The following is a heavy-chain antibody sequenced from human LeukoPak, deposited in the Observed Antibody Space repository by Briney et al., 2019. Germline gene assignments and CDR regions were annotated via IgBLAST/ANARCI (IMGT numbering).Heavy chain of an antibody. D-gene: IGHD3-16*01. Sequence: GGSLRLSCAASGFTVSSNYMSWVRQAPGKGLEWVSLIYSGGGTYYADCVKGRFTISRDKSRNTLYLQMNSLRAEDTAVYYCVRGPGYPGGKLDYWGQGTLVTASS. CDR2: IYSGGGT. V-gene: IGHV3-53*01. J-gene: IGHJ4*02. CDR1: GFTVSSNY. CDR3: VRGPGYPGGKLDY.